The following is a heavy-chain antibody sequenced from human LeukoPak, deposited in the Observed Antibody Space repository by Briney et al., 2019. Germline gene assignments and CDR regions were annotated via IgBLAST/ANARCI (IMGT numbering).Heavy chain of an antibody. J-gene: IGHJ2*01. CDR2: ISGSGSSI. CDR3: ARDDVLSLGISFDL. V-gene: IGHV3-48*03. CDR1: GFTFTTYE. Sequence: PGGSLRLSCAASGFTFTTYEMNWVRQAPGKGLEWVSYISGSGSSIYYADSVEGRFTISRGNAKHSLYLQMNSLGAEDTAVYYCARDDVLSLGISFDLWGRGTLVTVSS. D-gene: IGHD3-10*02.